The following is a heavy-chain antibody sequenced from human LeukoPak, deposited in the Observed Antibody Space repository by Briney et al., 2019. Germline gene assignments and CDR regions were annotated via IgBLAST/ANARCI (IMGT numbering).Heavy chain of an antibody. CDR2: IYYSGST. CDR1: GGSISSGGYY. D-gene: IGHD4-17*01. CDR3: AREDGDYKYFDY. Sequence: SETLSLTCTVSGGSISSGGYYWSWLRQHPGKGLEWIGYIYYSGSTYYNPSLKSRVTISVDTSKNQYSLKLSSVTAADTAVYYCAREDGDYKYFDYWGQETLVTVSS. V-gene: IGHV4-31*03. J-gene: IGHJ4*02.